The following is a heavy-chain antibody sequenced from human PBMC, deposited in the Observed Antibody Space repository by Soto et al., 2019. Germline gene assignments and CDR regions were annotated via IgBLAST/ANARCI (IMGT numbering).Heavy chain of an antibody. CDR3: ARVATVTTMDV. CDR1: GGSISSGGYS. Sequence: TLSLTCAGAGGSISSGGYSWSWIRQPPGKGLEWIGYIYHSGSTYYNPSLKSRVTISVDRSKNQFSLKLSSVTAADTAVYYCARVATVTTMDVWGQGTTVTVSS. J-gene: IGHJ6*02. CDR2: IYHSGST. V-gene: IGHV4-30-2*01. D-gene: IGHD4-17*01.